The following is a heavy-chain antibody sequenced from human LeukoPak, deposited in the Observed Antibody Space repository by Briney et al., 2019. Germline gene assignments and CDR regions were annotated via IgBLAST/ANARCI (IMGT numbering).Heavy chain of an antibody. J-gene: IGHJ6*03. D-gene: IGHD3-10*01. CDR1: GFTFSSYD. CDR3: AKNPPYGSGSLYYYMDV. V-gene: IGHV3-23*01. Sequence: GGSLRLSCADSGFTFSSYDMSWVRQAPGKGLEWVSAISGSGGSTYYADSVKGRFTISRENSKNTLYLQMNSLRGEDTAVYSCAKNPPYGSGSLYYYMDVWGKGTTVTISS. CDR2: ISGSGGST.